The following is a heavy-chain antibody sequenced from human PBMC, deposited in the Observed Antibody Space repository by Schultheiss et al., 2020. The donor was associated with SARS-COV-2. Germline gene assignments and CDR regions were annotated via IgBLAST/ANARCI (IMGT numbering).Heavy chain of an antibody. V-gene: IGHV4-59*10. D-gene: IGHD6-13*01. CDR2: IYTSGST. CDR3: ARDSRRIAAAGSHEYYFDY. J-gene: IGHJ4*02. Sequence: SETLSLTCAVYGGSFSGYYWGWIRQPPGKGLEWIGSIYTSGSTNYNPSLKSRVTMSVDTSKNQFSLKLSSVTAADTAVYYCARDSRRIAAAGSHEYYFDYWGQGTLVTVSS. CDR1: GGSFSGYY.